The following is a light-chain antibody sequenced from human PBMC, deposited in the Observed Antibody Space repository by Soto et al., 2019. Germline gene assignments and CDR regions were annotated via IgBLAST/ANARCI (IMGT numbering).Light chain of an antibody. CDR1: QSVSSSY. CDR2: GAS. J-gene: IGKJ2*01. CDR3: QQYGSSPYT. V-gene: IGKV3-20*01. Sequence: EIVLTQSPGTRSLSPGERATLSCRASQSVSSSYLAWYQQKPGQAPRLLIYGASTRATGIPDRFSGSGSGTDFTLTISRLEPEDFEVYYCQQYGSSPYTLGQGTKLEIK.